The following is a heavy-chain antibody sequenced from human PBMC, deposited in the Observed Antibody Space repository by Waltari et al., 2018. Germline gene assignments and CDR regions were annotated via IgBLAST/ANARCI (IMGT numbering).Heavy chain of an antibody. V-gene: IGHV4-34*01. CDR2: VTRGGST. J-gene: IGHJ4*02. CDR3: ARGGDCGGDCVLGH. D-gene: IGHD2-21*02. CDR1: GGSFSAHY. Sequence: QVQLQQWGAGLLKPSETLSLTCPVSGGSFSAHYWTWIRQSPGKGLEWIGEVTRGGSTNYNPSVKSRVTISLDTSKNQFSLKMNSLTAADTAVYYCARGGDCGGDCVLGHWGQGTLVTVSS.